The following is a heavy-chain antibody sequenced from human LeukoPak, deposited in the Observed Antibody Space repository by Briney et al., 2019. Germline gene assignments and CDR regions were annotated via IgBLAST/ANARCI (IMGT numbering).Heavy chain of an antibody. Sequence: PSETLSLTCAVYGGSFSGYYWSWIRQPPGKGLDWIGEINHSGSTNYNPSLKSRVTISVDTSKSQFSLKLSSVTAADTAVYYCARGTQTYYDKAPVDYWGQGTLVTVSS. J-gene: IGHJ4*02. CDR2: INHSGST. V-gene: IGHV4-34*01. CDR3: ARGTQTYYDKAPVDY. CDR1: GGSFSGYY. D-gene: IGHD3-22*01.